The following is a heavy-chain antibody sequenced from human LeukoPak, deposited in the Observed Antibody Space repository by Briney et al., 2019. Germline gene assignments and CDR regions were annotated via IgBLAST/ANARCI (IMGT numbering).Heavy chain of an antibody. J-gene: IGHJ4*02. V-gene: IGHV1-8*03. CDR3: ARERYDILTGYYSGTSPPDY. Sequence: ASVKVSCKASGYTFTGYYVHWVRQATGQGLEWMGWMNPNSGNTGYAQKFQGRVTITRNTSISTAYMKLSSLRSEDTAVYYCARERYDILTGYYSGTSPPDYWGQGTLVTVSS. D-gene: IGHD3-9*01. CDR1: GYTFTGYY. CDR2: MNPNSGNT.